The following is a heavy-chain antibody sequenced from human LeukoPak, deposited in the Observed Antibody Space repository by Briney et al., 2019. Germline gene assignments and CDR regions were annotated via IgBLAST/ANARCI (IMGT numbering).Heavy chain of an antibody. D-gene: IGHD6-19*01. CDR2: INWNGGST. CDR1: GFTFDDYG. J-gene: IGHJ4*02. V-gene: IGHV3-20*04. CDR3: ARDRQWLGFDY. Sequence: TGGSLRLSCAASGFTFDDYGMSWVRQAPGKGLEWVSGINWNGGSTGYADCVKGRFTISRDNAKNSLYLQMNSLRAEDTAVYYCARDRQWLGFDYWGQGTLVTVSS.